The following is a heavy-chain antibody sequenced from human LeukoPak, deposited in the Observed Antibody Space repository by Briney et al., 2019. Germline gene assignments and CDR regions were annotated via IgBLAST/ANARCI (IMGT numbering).Heavy chain of an antibody. CDR3: ARDKTADGDYLSWYFDL. CDR1: GGSISSGGYS. V-gene: IGHV4-30-2*01. CDR2: IYHSGST. J-gene: IGHJ2*01. Sequence: PSETLSLTCAVSGGSISSGGYSWSWIRQPPGKGLEWIGYIYHSGSTYYDPSLKSRVTISADRSKNQFSLKLSSVTAADTAVYYCARDKTADGDYLSWYFDLWGRGTLVTVSS. D-gene: IGHD4-17*01.